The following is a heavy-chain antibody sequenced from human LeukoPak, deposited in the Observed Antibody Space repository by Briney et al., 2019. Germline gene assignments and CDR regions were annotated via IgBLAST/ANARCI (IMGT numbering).Heavy chain of an antibody. J-gene: IGHJ6*04. Sequence: SQTLSLTCTVSGGSISSGGYYWSWIRQHPGKGLEWIGYIYYSGSTYYDPSLKSRVTISVDTSKNQLSLKLSSVTAADTAVYYCARSPIVPAAIDGMDVWGKGTTVTVSS. D-gene: IGHD2-2*01. CDR1: GGSISSGGYY. V-gene: IGHV4-31*03. CDR2: IYYSGST. CDR3: ARSPIVPAAIDGMDV.